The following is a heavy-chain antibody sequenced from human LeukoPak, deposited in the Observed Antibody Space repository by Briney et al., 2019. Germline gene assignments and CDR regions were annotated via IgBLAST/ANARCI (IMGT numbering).Heavy chain of an antibody. J-gene: IGHJ4*02. CDR1: GYTFTSYD. V-gene: IGHV1-8*01. D-gene: IGHD3-3*01. Sequence: ASVKVSCKASGYTFTSYDINWVRQATGQGLEWVGWVNPNSGNTGYAQKFQGRVTMTRNTSISTAYMELSRLRSDDTAVYYCARVPTFWNLFQDFDYWGQGTLVTVSS. CDR2: VNPNSGNT. CDR3: ARVPTFWNLFQDFDY.